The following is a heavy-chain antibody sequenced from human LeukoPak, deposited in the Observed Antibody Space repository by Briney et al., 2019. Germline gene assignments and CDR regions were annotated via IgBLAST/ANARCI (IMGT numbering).Heavy chain of an antibody. V-gene: IGHV1-2*02. D-gene: IGHD2-2*01. CDR1: GYTFTGYY. CDR3: ARDVIVVVPAARFDY. Sequence: ASVKVSCKASGYTFTGYYMHWVRQAPGQGLGWMGWINPNSGGTNYAQKFQGRVTMTRDTSISTAYMELSRLRSDDTAVYYCARDVIVVVPAARFDYWGQGTLVTVSS. CDR2: INPNSGGT. J-gene: IGHJ4*02.